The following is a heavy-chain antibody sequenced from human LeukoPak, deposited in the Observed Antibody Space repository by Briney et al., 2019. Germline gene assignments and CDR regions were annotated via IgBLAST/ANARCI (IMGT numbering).Heavy chain of an antibody. J-gene: IGHJ4*02. V-gene: IGHV4-39*07. D-gene: IGHD5-24*01. CDR2: IHHSGST. CDR1: GGSIVSSTFY. CDR3: ARENWRDGYVGSK. Sequence: SETLSLTCSVSGGSIVSSTFYWGWVRQPPGKGLEWIGIIHHSGSTYYNSSLKSRVTISVDTSKNTLSLKLNSVTAADTAVYYCARENWRDGYVGSKWGQGTLVTVSS.